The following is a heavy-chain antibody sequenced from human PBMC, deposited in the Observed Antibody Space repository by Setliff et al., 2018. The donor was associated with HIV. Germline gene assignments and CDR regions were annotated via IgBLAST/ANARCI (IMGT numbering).Heavy chain of an antibody. Sequence: GGSLRLSCVASGFSFSNYGMHWVRQAPGKGLEWMTFIRYDGSNKYYADSVKGRFTISRDNSKNTLYLQMNSLRAEDTAVYYCAKDVVVTAYYYYYGMDVWGQGTTVTVSS. J-gene: IGHJ6*02. CDR1: GFSFSNYG. CDR2: IRYDGSNK. CDR3: AKDVVVTAYYYYYGMDV. D-gene: IGHD2-21*02. V-gene: IGHV3-30*02.